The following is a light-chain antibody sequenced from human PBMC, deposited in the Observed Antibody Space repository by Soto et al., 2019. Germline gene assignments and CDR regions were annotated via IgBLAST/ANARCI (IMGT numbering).Light chain of an antibody. CDR3: QQYNNWPPGET. Sequence: DIVMTQSPATLSVSPGERATLSCRASQSISSNFAWYQQKPGQAPRLLIFGASTRATDIPARFSGSGSGTEFTLTISSLQSEDFAVYFCQQYNNWPPGETFGQGTKVEIK. CDR2: GAS. CDR1: QSISSN. V-gene: IGKV3-15*01. J-gene: IGKJ1*01.